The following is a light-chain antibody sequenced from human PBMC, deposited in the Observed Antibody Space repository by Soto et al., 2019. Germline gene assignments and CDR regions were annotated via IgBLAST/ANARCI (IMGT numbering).Light chain of an antibody. CDR1: RYHIGGNS. V-gene: IGLV1-51*01. CDR3: GSWDSSLSAYV. Sequence: QSVLTQPPSVSAAPGQKVTISCSGSRYHIGGNSVSWYQQLPGTAPKLLIYDDNKRPSGIPDRFSGSKSGTSATLGITGFQTGDEADYYCGSWDSSLSAYVFGTGTKVTVL. J-gene: IGLJ1*01. CDR2: DDN.